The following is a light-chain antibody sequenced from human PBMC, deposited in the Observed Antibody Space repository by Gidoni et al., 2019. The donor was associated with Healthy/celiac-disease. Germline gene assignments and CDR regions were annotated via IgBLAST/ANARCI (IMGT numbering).Light chain of an antibody. J-gene: IGKJ4*01. CDR3: QQYYSTPLT. Sequence: DIVMTQPPASLAVSLDERATIHCKSSQSGFYSSNNKNCLAWYQQKPGQPPKLLLYWASTLESGVPDRFSGSGSGTDFTLTISSLQAEDVAVYYCQQYYSTPLTFXGXTKVEIK. CDR1: QSGFYSSNNKNC. V-gene: IGKV4-1*01. CDR2: WAS.